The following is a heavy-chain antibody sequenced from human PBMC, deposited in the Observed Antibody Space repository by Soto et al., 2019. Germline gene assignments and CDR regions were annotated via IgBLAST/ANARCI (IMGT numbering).Heavy chain of an antibody. CDR2: ISAYNGDR. Sequence: QIQLVQSGGEVKKPGASVKVSCKASGYTFLHYGISWVRQAPGQGLQWVGWISAYNGDRNYAQNFQDRLTLTTDPSTSTAFLELRSLTSDDTAVYFCARDAPTLRIYDPIDLWGQGTMVTVSS. V-gene: IGHV1-18*01. J-gene: IGHJ3*01. CDR1: GYTFLHYG. CDR3: ARDAPTLRIYDPIDL.